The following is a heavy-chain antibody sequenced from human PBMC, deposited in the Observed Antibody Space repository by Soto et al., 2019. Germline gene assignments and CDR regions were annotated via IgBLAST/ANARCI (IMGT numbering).Heavy chain of an antibody. CDR2: INPNSGGT. V-gene: IGHV1-2*02. Sequence: QVQLVQSGAEVKKPGASVKVSCKASGYTFTGYYIHWVRQAPGQGLEWMGWINPNSGGTKYPQKFQGRVTMTRDTSISTVYMSLTGVKSDDTAVYFCARDLAKGGGSAGFDYWGQGTLVTVSS. CDR3: ARDLAKGGGSAGFDY. CDR1: GYTFTGYY. D-gene: IGHD2-15*01. J-gene: IGHJ4*02.